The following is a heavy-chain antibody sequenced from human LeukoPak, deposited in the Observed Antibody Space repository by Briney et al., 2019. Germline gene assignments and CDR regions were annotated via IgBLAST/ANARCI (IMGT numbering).Heavy chain of an antibody. Sequence: PGGSLRLSCVTSGFTFGDTHLHWVRQVPGKGLEWVSGISSNSYYKAYADSVKGRFTISRDNARDSLHLQMNSLRTEDTAFYYCARETSGWTQGGWGQGTLVTVSS. CDR1: GFTFGDTH. D-gene: IGHD6-19*01. CDR3: ARETSGWTQGG. CDR2: ISSNSYYK. J-gene: IGHJ4*02. V-gene: IGHV3-9*01.